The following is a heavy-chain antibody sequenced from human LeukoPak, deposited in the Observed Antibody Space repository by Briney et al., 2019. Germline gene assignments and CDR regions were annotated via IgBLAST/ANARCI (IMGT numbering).Heavy chain of an antibody. CDR3: ATVRYYYDSSGYYYYYMDV. CDR2: FDPEDGET. D-gene: IGHD3-22*01. J-gene: IGHJ6*03. Sequence: ASVKVSCTVSGYTLTELSMHWVRQAPGKGLEWMGGFDPEDGETIYAQKFQGRVTMTEDTSTDTAYMELSSLRSEDTAVYYCATVRYYYDSSGYYYYYMDVWGKGTTVTVSS. CDR1: GYTLTELS. V-gene: IGHV1-24*01.